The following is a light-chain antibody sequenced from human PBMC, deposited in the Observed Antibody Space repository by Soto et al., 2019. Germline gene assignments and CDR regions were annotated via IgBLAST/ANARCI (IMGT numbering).Light chain of an antibody. CDR1: QDISNY. CDR2: DAS. V-gene: IGKV1-33*01. CDR3: QQYDNLPT. Sequence: DIRMTQSPSSLSASVGDRVTITCRAHQDISNYLNWYQQKPGKAPKLLIYDASKLETGVPSRFSGSGSGTDFTFTISSLQPEDIATYYCQQYDNLPTFGGGTKVHI. J-gene: IGKJ4*01.